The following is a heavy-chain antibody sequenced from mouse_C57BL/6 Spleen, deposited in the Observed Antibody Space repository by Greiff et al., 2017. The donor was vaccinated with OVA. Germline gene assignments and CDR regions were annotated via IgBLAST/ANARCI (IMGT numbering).Heavy chain of an antibody. V-gene: IGHV1-69*01. CDR1: GYTFTSYW. CDR3: ARWDTTRGGY. CDR2: IDPSDSYT. D-gene: IGHD1-1*01. Sequence: QVQLKQPGAELVMPGASVKLSCKASGYTFTSYWMHWVKQRPGQGLEWIGEIDPSDSYTNYNQKFKGKSTLTVDKSSSTAYMQLSSLTSEDSAVYYCARWDTTRGGYWGQGTLVTVSA. J-gene: IGHJ3*01.